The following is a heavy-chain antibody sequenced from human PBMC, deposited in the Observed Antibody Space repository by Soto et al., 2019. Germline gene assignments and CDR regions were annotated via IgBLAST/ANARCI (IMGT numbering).Heavy chain of an antibody. D-gene: IGHD2-2*01. J-gene: IGHJ6*02. V-gene: IGHV1-69*01. Sequence: QVQLVQSGAEVKKPGSSVKVSCKASGGTFSSYAISWVRQAPGQGLEWMGGIIPIFGTANYAQKFQGRVTITADESTSTAYMELSSLRSEDTAVYYCARDRAYCSSTSCYPIYGMDVWGQGTTVTVSS. CDR2: IIPIFGTA. CDR3: ARDRAYCSSTSCYPIYGMDV. CDR1: GGTFSSYA.